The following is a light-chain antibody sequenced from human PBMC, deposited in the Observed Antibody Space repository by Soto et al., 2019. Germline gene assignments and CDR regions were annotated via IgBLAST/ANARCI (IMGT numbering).Light chain of an antibody. CDR2: GAS. CDR1: QGVSSSY. CDR3: QYYGSSPTT. Sequence: EIVLTQSPGTLSLSPGERATLSCRASQGVSSSYLGWYQQKPGQAPRLLIYGASSRATGIPGRFRGSGSGTDFTLTVSRLEPEDFAVYYCQYYGSSPTTFGQGTKVEVK. V-gene: IGKV3-20*01. J-gene: IGKJ1*01.